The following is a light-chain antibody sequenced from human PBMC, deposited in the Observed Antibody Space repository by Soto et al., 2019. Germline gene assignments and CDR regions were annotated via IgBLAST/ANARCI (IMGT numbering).Light chain of an antibody. CDR2: DAS. J-gene: IGKJ1*01. V-gene: IGKV1-5*01. CDR3: QQYNSYGWT. Sequence: DIQMTQSPSTLSASVGDRVTVTCRASQTIGSWLAWYQRKPGRAPKLLIFDASSLESGVPSRFSGSGSGTEFTLTISSLQPDDFATYYCQQYNSYGWTFGQGTKVDIK. CDR1: QTIGSW.